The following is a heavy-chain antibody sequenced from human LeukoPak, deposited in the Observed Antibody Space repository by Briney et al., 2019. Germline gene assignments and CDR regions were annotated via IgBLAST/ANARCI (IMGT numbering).Heavy chain of an antibody. J-gene: IGHJ4*02. V-gene: IGHV1-18*01. CDR2: ISAYNGNT. Sequence: ASVKVSCKASGYTFTSYGISWVRQAPGQGLEWMGWISAYNGNTNYAQKLQGRVTMTTDTSTSTANMELRSLRSDDTAVYYCARALTVVGTTVEYFDYWGQGTLVTVSS. D-gene: IGHD1-14*01. CDR3: ARALTVVGTTVEYFDY. CDR1: GYTFTSYG.